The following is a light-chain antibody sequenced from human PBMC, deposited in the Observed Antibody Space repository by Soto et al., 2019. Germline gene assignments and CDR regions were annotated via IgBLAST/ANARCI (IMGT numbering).Light chain of an antibody. J-gene: IGKJ4*01. V-gene: IGKV3-20*01. Sequence: EIVLTQSPGTLSLSLGERATLSCRASQSVSSSYLAWYQQKPGQAPRLLIYGASSRATGIPDRFSGSGSGTDFTLTISRLEPEDFAVYYCQQYGSSPLTFCGGTKVEIK. CDR1: QSVSSSY. CDR3: QQYGSSPLT. CDR2: GAS.